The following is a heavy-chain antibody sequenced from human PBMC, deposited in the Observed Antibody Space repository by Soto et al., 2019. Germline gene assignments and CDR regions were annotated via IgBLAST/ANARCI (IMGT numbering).Heavy chain of an antibody. J-gene: IGHJ5*02. Sequence: SETLSLTFAVSGGSLSSGGYSWNWIRQPPGKALEWIGYIYDNWNTYYNPSLKSRVTISVARSKNQFSLNLTSVTAADKAVYFCARGGGWFYPWGQGTLVTVSS. CDR2: IYDNWNT. D-gene: IGHD3-16*01. CDR1: GGSLSSGGYS. CDR3: ARGGGWFYP. V-gene: IGHV4-30-2*01.